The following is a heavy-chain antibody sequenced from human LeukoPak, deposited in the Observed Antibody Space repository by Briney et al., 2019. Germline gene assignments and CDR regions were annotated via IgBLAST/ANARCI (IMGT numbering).Heavy chain of an antibody. V-gene: IGHV4-39*07. D-gene: IGHD3-10*01. CDR2: IYYSGST. Sequence: KPSETLSLTCTVSGGSISSSSYYWGWIRQPPGKGLEWIGSIYYSGSTYYNPSLKSRVTISVDTSKNQFSLKLSSVTAADTAVYYCARDPGAPKRYYGSAPLDIWGQGTMVTVSS. CDR3: ARDPGAPKRYYGSAPLDI. CDR1: GGSISSSSYY. J-gene: IGHJ3*02.